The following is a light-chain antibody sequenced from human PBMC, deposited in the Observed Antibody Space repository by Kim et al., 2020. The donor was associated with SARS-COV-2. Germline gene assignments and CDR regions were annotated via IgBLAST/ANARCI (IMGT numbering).Light chain of an antibody. CDR2: AAS. CDR3: LQNNNYPWT. CDR1: QGIRNN. V-gene: IGKV1-17*01. Sequence: ASLGDRVTLTCRASQGIRNNLGWYQQKPGKAPNRLVYAASTLENGVPSRFSGSGSGTEFTLTISSLQPEDFATYYCLQNNNYPWTFGQGTKVDIK. J-gene: IGKJ1*01.